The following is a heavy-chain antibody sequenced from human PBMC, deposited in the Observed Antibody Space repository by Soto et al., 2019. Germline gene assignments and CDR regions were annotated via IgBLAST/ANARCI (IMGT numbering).Heavy chain of an antibody. Sequence: PGGSLRLSCAASGFTFSSYGMHWVRQAPGKGLEWVAVISYDGSNKYYADSVKGRFTISRDNSKNTLYLQMNSLRAEDTAVYYCAKDLGDYDILTGYYYYYYGMDVWGQGTTVTVSS. J-gene: IGHJ6*02. CDR3: AKDLGDYDILTGYYYYYYGMDV. D-gene: IGHD3-9*01. CDR1: GFTFSSYG. CDR2: ISYDGSNK. V-gene: IGHV3-30*18.